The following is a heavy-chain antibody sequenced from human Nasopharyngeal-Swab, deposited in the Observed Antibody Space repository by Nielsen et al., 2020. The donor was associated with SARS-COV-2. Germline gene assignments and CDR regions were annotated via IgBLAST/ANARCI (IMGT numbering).Heavy chain of an antibody. CDR1: GCSISSYY. V-gene: IGHV4-59*01. CDR2: IYYSGST. CDR3: ARTTTTTPFDS. J-gene: IGHJ4*02. Sequence: SETLSLTCTVSGCSISSYYWSWIRQPPGKGLEWIGYIYYSGSTNYNPSLKSRVTISVDTSKDQFSLKLNSVTAADTAMYFCARTTTTTPFDSWGQGTLVAVSS. D-gene: IGHD1-1*01.